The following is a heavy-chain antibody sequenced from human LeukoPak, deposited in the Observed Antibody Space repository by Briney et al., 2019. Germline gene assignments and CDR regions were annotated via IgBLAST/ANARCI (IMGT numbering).Heavy chain of an antibody. V-gene: IGHV5-51*01. CDR2: IYPGDFDT. Sequence: GESLKISCKGSGYSFTSYWIGWVRQMPGKGLEWMGIIYPGDFDTRYSPSFQGQVTISADKSISTAYLQWSSLKASDTAMYYCAITYYYDSSDSFPFDYWGQGTLVTVSS. J-gene: IGHJ4*02. CDR3: AITYYYDSSDSFPFDY. D-gene: IGHD3-22*01. CDR1: GYSFTSYW.